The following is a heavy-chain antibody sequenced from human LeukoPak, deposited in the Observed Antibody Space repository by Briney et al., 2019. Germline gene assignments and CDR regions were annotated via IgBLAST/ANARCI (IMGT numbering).Heavy chain of an antibody. J-gene: IGHJ4*02. CDR3: AKGRLVGTGYNFPFDY. D-gene: IGHD5-24*01. CDR2: ISGSGGST. Sequence: GGSLRLSCAASGFTFSSYAMSWVRQAPGKGLEWVSAISGSGGSTYYADSVKGRFTISRDNSKNTLYLQMNSLRAEDTAVYYCAKGRLVGTGYNFPFDYWGQGTLVTVSS. CDR1: GFTFSSYA. V-gene: IGHV3-23*01.